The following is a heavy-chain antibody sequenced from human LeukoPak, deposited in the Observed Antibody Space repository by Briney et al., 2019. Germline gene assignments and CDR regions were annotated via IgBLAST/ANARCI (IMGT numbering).Heavy chain of an antibody. V-gene: IGHV3-23*01. Sequence: GGSLRLSCAASGFTFSTYAMSWVRQAPGKGLEWVSAISGSGGGTYYADSVKGRFTISRDNSKNTLCLQMNSLRADDTAVYYCAKTGDYFDSSDYYRPDAFDIWGQGTMVTISS. D-gene: IGHD3-22*01. J-gene: IGHJ3*02. CDR3: AKTGDYFDSSDYYRPDAFDI. CDR1: GFTFSTYA. CDR2: ISGSGGGT.